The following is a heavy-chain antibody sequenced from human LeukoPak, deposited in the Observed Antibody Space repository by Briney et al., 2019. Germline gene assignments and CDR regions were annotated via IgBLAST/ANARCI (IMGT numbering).Heavy chain of an antibody. Sequence: GGSLRLSCAASGLTFSDYYMSWIRQAPGKGLEWVSYISGSGSTIYYADSVKGRFTSSRDYATNSLYLQMDSLRAEDTAVYYCGRVARGNYYHFDSWGQGTLVTVSS. CDR2: ISGSGSTI. CDR3: GRVARGNYYHFDS. D-gene: IGHD1-26*01. CDR1: GLTFSDYY. V-gene: IGHV3-11*04. J-gene: IGHJ4*02.